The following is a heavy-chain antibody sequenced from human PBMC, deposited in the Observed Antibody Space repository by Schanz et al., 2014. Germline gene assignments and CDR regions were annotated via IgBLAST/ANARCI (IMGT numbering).Heavy chain of an antibody. CDR3: ASLYDREYFDY. V-gene: IGHV3-66*01. Sequence: EAQVVESGGGLVQPGGSLRLSCAASGFTVSSNYMSWVRQAPGKGLEWVSVIYGGGITYYADSVKGRFTISRDSSRNTLYLQMNSLRAEDTAVYYCASLYDREYFDYWGQGTLVTVSS. D-gene: IGHD2-8*01. CDR1: GFTVSSNY. CDR2: IYGGGIT. J-gene: IGHJ4*02.